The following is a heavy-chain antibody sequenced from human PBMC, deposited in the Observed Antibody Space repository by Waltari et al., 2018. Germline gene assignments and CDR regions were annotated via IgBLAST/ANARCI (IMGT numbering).Heavy chain of an antibody. CDR1: GFTFSSSG. Sequence: QVQLVESGGGVVQPGRSLRLSCAASGFTFSSSGMHWVRQAPGKGLEWVAVIWYDGSNKYYADSVKGRFTISRDNSKNTLYLQMNSLRAEDTAVYYCARRRGGWPDYWGQGTLVTVSS. V-gene: IGHV3-33*01. CDR2: IWYDGSNK. D-gene: IGHD6-19*01. J-gene: IGHJ4*02. CDR3: ARRRGGWPDY.